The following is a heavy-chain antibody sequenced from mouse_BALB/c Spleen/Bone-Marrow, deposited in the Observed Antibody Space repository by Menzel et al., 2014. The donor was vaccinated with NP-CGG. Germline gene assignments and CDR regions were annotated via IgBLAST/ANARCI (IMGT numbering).Heavy chain of an antibody. CDR3: ARLIYGSSYIVDF. D-gene: IGHD1-1*01. J-gene: IGHJ4*01. Sequence: QVQLQQSRAELVKPGASVKLSCKASGYTFTGYWMHWVKQRPGQGLEWIAEINPSNGRTNYNEKFKSVATLTVDKSSSTAYMQPSSLTSEDSAVFYCARLIYGSSYIVDFWGQGTSVTVSS. V-gene: IGHV1S81*02. CDR1: GYTFTGYW. CDR2: INPSNGRT.